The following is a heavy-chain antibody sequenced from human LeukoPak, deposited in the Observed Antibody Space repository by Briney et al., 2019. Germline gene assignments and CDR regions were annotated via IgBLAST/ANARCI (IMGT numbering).Heavy chain of an antibody. D-gene: IGHD2-2*02. J-gene: IGHJ4*02. Sequence: GESLKISCKGSGYSFTSYWIGWVRQMPGKGLEWMGIIYPGDSDTRYSPSFQGQVTISADKSTSTAYLQWSSLKASDTAMYYCAVGYCSSTSCYNPIFDYWGQGTLVTVSS. CDR1: GYSFTSYW. CDR2: IYPGDSDT. CDR3: AVGYCSSTSCYNPIFDY. V-gene: IGHV5-51*01.